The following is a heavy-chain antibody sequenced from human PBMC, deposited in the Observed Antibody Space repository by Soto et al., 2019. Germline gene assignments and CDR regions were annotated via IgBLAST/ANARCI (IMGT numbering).Heavy chain of an antibody. CDR3: AGGVEPGSAPDFDY. D-gene: IGHD1-1*01. Sequence: SVKVSCKASGGTFGSYAISWVRQAPGHGLEWMGGIIPIFGTANYTQKFQGRVTITADESTSTAYMELSSLRSEDTAVYYCAGGVEPGSAPDFDYWGQGTLVTVSS. V-gene: IGHV1-69*13. J-gene: IGHJ4*02. CDR1: GGTFGSYA. CDR2: IIPIFGTA.